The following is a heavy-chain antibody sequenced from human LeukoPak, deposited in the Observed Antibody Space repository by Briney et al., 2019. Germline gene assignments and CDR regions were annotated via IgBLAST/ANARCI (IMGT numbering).Heavy chain of an antibody. J-gene: IGHJ4*02. D-gene: IGHD6-19*01. CDR2: ISGSGGST. CDR3: AKDRYSSGWYVDY. Sequence: GGSLRLSCAASGFTFSSYGMSWVRQAPGKGLGWVSAISGSGGSTYYADSVKGRFTISRDNSKNTLYLQMNSLRAEDTAVYYCAKDRYSSGWYVDYWGQGTLVTVSS. CDR1: GFTFSSYG. V-gene: IGHV3-23*01.